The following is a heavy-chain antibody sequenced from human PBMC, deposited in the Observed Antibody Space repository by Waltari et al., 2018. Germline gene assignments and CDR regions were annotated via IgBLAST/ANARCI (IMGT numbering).Heavy chain of an antibody. CDR2: ISTGSNYI. Sequence: EVQLVESGGGLVKPGGSVRLPCAAPCLPLSMYGMNWVRQAPGKGLEWVSSISTGSNYIYYADSMKGRFTISRDNAKNSLYLQMNSLRAEDTAVYYCARGKQWLPFYGMDVWGQGTTVTVSS. CDR1: CLPLSMYG. J-gene: IGHJ6*02. V-gene: IGHV3-21*02. CDR3: ARGKQWLPFYGMDV. D-gene: IGHD6-19*01.